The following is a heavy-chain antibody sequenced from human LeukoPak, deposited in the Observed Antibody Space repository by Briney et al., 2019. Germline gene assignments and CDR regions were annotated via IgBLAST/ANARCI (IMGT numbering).Heavy chain of an antibody. CDR3: ARSRDYTTVDFDY. V-gene: IGHV3-11*01. Sequence: GGSLRLTCAASGFIFSDYYMSWIRQAPGKGLEWVSYISSSGSTIYYADSVKGRFTISRDNPENSLYLQMNSLRAEDTAVYYCARSRDYTTVDFDYWGQGTLVTVSS. CDR2: ISSSGSTI. D-gene: IGHD4-11*01. CDR1: GFIFSDYY. J-gene: IGHJ4*02.